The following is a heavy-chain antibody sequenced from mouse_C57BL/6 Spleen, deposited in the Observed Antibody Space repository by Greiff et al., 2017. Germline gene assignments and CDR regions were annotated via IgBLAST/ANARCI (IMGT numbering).Heavy chain of an antibody. CDR1: GFNIKDDY. CDR2: IDPENGDT. D-gene: IGHD1-1*01. CDR3: TTGDYGGRYRYAMED. V-gene: IGHV14-4*01. J-gene: IGHJ4*01. Sequence: EVQLQQSGAELVRPGASVKLSCTASGFNIKDDYMHWVKQRPEQGLEWIGWIDPENGDTEYASKFQGKATITADTSSNTAYLQLSSLTSEDTAVYYSTTGDYGGRYRYAMEDWGQRTSVTVSS.